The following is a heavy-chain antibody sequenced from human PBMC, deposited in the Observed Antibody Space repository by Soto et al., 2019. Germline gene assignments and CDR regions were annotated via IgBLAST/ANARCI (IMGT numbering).Heavy chain of an antibody. CDR1: GFTFSSYA. CDR2: ISGSGGST. J-gene: IGHJ3*02. Sequence: GGSLRLSCAASGFTFSSYAMSWVRQAPGKGLEWVSAISGSGGSTYYADSVKGRFTISRDNSKNTLYLQMNSLRAEDTAVYYCAKSAATLGYCSGGSCLAFDIWGQGTMVTVSS. V-gene: IGHV3-23*01. CDR3: AKSAATLGYCSGGSCLAFDI. D-gene: IGHD2-15*01.